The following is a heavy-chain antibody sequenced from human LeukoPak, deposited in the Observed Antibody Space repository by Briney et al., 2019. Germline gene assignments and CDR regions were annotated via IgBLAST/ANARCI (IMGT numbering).Heavy chain of an antibody. CDR2: ITGSGRST. CDR1: GFTFSDYA. D-gene: IGHD3-3*01. J-gene: IGHJ4*02. CDR3: TTDRLYDFWSGYYNFPGY. V-gene: IGHV3-23*01. Sequence: GGSLRLSCAASGFTFSDYALSWVRQAPGKGLEWVSGITGSGRSTYYADSVKGRFTISRDNSKNTLYLQMNSLKTEDTAVYYCTTDRLYDFWSGYYNFPGYWGQGTLVTVSS.